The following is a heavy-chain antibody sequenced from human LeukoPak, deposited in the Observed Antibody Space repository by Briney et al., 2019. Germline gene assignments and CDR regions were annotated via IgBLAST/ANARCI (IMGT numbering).Heavy chain of an antibody. D-gene: IGHD4-17*01. J-gene: IGHJ3*02. V-gene: IGHV4-59*11. CDR1: GDSFSSHY. CDR2: ISYIGST. Sequence: SETLSLTCTVSGDSFSSHYWTWIRQPPGKGLEWIGYISYIGSTNYNPSLKSRVTISIDTSKNQFSLKLTSVTAADTAVYYCARDLVTVTKGFDNWGQGTMVSVSS. CDR3: ARDLVTVTKGFDN.